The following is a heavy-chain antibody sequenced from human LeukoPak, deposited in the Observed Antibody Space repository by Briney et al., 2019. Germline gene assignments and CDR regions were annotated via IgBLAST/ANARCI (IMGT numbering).Heavy chain of an antibody. CDR2: ISSSRSYI. Sequence: GGSLRLSCAASGFTFSRYSMNWVRQAPGKGLEWVSSISSSRSYIYYADSVKGRVTVSRDNAKNSLYLQMNSLRAEDTAVYYCARDSSGYYDFDYWGQGTLVTVSS. V-gene: IGHV3-21*01. CDR3: ARDSSGYYDFDY. D-gene: IGHD3-22*01. J-gene: IGHJ4*02. CDR1: GFTFSRYS.